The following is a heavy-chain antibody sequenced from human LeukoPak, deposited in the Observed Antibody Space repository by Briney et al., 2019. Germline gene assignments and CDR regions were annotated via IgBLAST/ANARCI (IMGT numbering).Heavy chain of an antibody. Sequence: GGSLRLSCAASGFTFSSYSMNWVRQAPGKGLEWVSSISSSSSYIYYADSVKGRFTISRDNAKNSLYLQMNSLRAEDTAVYYCARESVSYNDFWSGSFDYGGRGPLVTVPS. J-gene: IGHJ4*02. CDR1: GFTFSSYS. D-gene: IGHD3-3*01. CDR3: ARESVSYNDFWSGSFDY. CDR2: ISSSSSYI. V-gene: IGHV3-21*01.